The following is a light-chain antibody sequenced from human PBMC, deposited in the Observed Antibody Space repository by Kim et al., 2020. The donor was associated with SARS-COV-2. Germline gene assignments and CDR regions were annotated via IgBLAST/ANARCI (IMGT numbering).Light chain of an antibody. CDR2: EKN. Sequence: SSELTQDPAVSVALGQTVRITCQGDSLRSYYASWYQQKPGQAPLLFLYEKNNRPSGIPDRFSGSSSGNTASLTITGAQAEDEADYYCNSRESGVNHVVFGGGTQLTVL. V-gene: IGLV3-19*01. J-gene: IGLJ2*01. CDR1: SLRSYY. CDR3: NSRESGVNHVV.